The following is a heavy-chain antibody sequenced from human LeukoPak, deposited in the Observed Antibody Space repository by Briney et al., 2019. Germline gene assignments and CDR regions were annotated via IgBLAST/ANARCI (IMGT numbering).Heavy chain of an antibody. J-gene: IGHJ6*03. D-gene: IGHD3-10*01. CDR3: ARQLYSSGSYFAPMDV. CDR1: GGSIISSSYF. V-gene: IGHV4-39*01. Sequence: SETLSLTCTVSGGSIISSSYFWGWIRQPPGKGLEWIGSVSYSGNTYYNPSLKSRVTMSVDTSKNQFSLRLSSVTAADTAVYYCARQLYSSGSYFAPMDVWGKGTTVTISS. CDR2: VSYSGNT.